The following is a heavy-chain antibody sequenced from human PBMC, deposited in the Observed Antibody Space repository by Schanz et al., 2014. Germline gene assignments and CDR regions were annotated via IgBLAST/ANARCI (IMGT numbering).Heavy chain of an antibody. D-gene: IGHD1-26*01. CDR2: IFLNDGGT. J-gene: IGHJ4*02. CDR1: RYTFTDYY. CDR3: ARERPRKGDFDY. V-gene: IGHV1-46*01. Sequence: QVQLVQSGAEVKEPGASVKLSCKSSRYTFTDYYMQWVRQAPGQGLEWLGTIFLNDGGTHSAEKFQGRIIMTRDTSTSTVYLDLSSLRSEDTAVYYCARERPRKGDFDYWGQGTLVTVSS.